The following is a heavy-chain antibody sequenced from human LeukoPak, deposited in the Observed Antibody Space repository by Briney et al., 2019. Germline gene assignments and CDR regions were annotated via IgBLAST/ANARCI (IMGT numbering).Heavy chain of an antibody. CDR3: ARHSRSDDYAGY. J-gene: IGHJ4*02. D-gene: IGHD2-21*01. CDR2: IIPILGIT. Sequence: SVKVSCKASGYTFTSYYMHWVRQAPGQGLEWMGRIIPILGITNYAQNFQDRVTINADKSTSTAYMELSSLTPEDTAVYYCARHSRSDDYAGYWGQGTLVTVSS. CDR1: GYTFTSYY. V-gene: IGHV1-69*02.